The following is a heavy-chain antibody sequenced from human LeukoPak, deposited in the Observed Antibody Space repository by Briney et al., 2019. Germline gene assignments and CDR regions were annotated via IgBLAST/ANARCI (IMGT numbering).Heavy chain of an antibody. CDR1: GFTFSSYG. CDR3: ARYYYDNSGSIYAFDI. Sequence: GTLRLSCAASGFTFSSYGMSWIRQPPGKGLEWIGYIYYSGSTNYNPSLKSRVTISVDTSKNQFSLKLSSVTSADTAVYYCARYYYDNSGSIYAFDIWGQGTMVTVSS. D-gene: IGHD3-22*01. J-gene: IGHJ3*02. CDR2: IYYSGST. V-gene: IGHV4-59*01.